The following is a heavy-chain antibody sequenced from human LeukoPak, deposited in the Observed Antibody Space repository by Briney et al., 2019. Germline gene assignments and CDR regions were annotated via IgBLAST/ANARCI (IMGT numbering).Heavy chain of an antibody. V-gene: IGHV3-74*01. CDR2: INSDGSST. Sequence: GKSLRLSCAASGFTFSTSWMHWVRQAPGKGLVWVSRINSDGSSTIYADSVKGRFTVSRDNAKNTLYLQMNSLRAEDTAVYYCARDDWGSLDYWGQGTLVTVSS. J-gene: IGHJ4*02. CDR1: GFTFSTSW. CDR3: ARDDWGSLDY. D-gene: IGHD7-27*01.